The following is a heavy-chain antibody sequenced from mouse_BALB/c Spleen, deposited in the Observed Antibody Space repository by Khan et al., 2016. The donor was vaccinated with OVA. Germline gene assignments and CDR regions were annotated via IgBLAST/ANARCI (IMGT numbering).Heavy chain of an antibody. CDR1: GYTFTDYV. D-gene: IGHD4-1*01. V-gene: IGHV1-77*01. CDR3: ARAGWDVFAY. J-gene: IGHJ3*01. CDR2: IYPGSDST. Sequence: QVQLKQSGPELVKPGASVKMSCKASGYTFTDYVMNWVKQRNGQGLEWIGQIYPGSDSTYYNEKFKGKATLTAARSSSTAYIQLSNLTSEDSAVYFCARAGWDVFAYWGQGTLVTVSA.